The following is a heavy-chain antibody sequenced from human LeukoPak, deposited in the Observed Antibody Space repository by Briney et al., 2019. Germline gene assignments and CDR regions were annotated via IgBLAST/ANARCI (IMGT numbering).Heavy chain of an antibody. CDR3: VRHQGGMDV. V-gene: IGHV5-51*01. Sequence: GESLKISCKASGYSFTTYWVAWVRQMPGKGLEWMGMISPGDFDTRYTPFFKGQVTISADKSISTAYLRWSSLKASDTAIYYCVRHQGGMDVWGQGTTVTVSS. CDR2: ISPGDFDT. CDR1: GYSFTTYW. J-gene: IGHJ6*02.